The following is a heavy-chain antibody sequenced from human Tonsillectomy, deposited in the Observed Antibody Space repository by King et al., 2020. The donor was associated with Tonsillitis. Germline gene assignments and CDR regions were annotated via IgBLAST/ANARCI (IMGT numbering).Heavy chain of an antibody. J-gene: IGHJ4*02. V-gene: IGHV4-34*01. D-gene: IGHD4-17*01. CDR1: GGSFSGYY. Sequence: VQLQQWGAGLLKPSETLSLTCAVYGGSFSGYYWSWIRQPPGKGLEWIREINHSGSTNYNPSLKSRVTISVDTSKNQFSLKLSSVTAADTAVYYCASGMTTVTTSFYYWGQGTLVTVSS. CDR3: ASGMTTVTTSFYY. CDR2: INHSGST.